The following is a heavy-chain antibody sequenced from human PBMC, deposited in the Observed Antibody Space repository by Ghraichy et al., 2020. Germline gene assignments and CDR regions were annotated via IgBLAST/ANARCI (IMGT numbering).Heavy chain of an antibody. CDR1: GLTFNNYI. D-gene: IGHD6-19*01. CDR3: ATLPSGRGWDS. J-gene: IGHJ4*02. CDR2: ISRSGSDA. Sequence: LTCAASGLTFNNYIMSWVRQAPGKGLQWVSAISRSGSDAYYAESVRGQFTISRDNSKNTVSLQMNGLRADDTAVYYCATLPSGRGWDSWGQGTLVTVSS. V-gene: IGHV3-23*01.